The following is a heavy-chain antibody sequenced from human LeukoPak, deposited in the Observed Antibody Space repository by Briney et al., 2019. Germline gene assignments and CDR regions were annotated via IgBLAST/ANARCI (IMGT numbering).Heavy chain of an antibody. V-gene: IGHV4-39*01. CDR1: GASVSSSTYY. CDR3: ARQPRDGHNPRPYYCDS. D-gene: IGHD5-24*01. CDR2: MSYTGST. J-gene: IGHJ4*02. Sequence: SETLSLTCTVSGASVSSSTYYWGWIRQPPGKGLDWIGSMSYTGSTYYNPSLKSRVTISVDTSKNQFSLRPTSVTAADTAVYYCARQPRDGHNPRPYYCDSWGQGTLVTVSS.